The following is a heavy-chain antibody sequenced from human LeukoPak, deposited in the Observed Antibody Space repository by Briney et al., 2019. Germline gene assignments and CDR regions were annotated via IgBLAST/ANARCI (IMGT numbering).Heavy chain of an antibody. J-gene: IGHJ6*02. CDR1: GFTVSSNY. CDR2: IYSGGST. D-gene: IGHD4-17*01. Sequence: GGSLRLSCAASGFTVSSNYMSWVRQAPGKGLEWVSAIYSGGSTYYADSVKGRFTISRDNSKNTLYLQMNSLRAEDTAVYYCASLPNYGDYYYYYYGMDVWGQGTTVTVSS. CDR3: ASLPNYGDYYYYYYGMDV. V-gene: IGHV3-66*01.